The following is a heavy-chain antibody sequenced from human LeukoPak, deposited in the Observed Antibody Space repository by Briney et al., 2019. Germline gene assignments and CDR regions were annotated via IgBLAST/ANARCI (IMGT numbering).Heavy chain of an antibody. CDR2: IYYSGST. CDR3: ARGGGLGYYYYYMDV. V-gene: IGHV4-59*01. CDR1: GFTFSDYY. J-gene: IGHJ6*03. Sequence: GSLRLSCAASGFTFSDYYMSWIRQAPGKGLEWIGYIYYSGSTNYNPSLKSRVTISVDTSKNQFSLKLSSVTAADTAVYYCARGGGLGYYYYYMDVWGKGTTVTISS. D-gene: IGHD3-16*01.